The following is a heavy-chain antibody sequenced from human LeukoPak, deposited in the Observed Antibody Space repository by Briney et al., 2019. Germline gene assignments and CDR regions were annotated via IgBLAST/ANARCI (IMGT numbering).Heavy chain of an antibody. CDR3: ARDFSGGLDAFDI. D-gene: IGHD4-23*01. CDR2: AYYSGST. Sequence: PSETLSLTCTVSGGSISDYFWTWIRQPPGKGLEWIGYAYYSGSTNYNPSLKSRVTISVDTSKNQFSLKLSSVTAADTAVYYCARDFSGGLDAFDIWGQGTMVTVSS. CDR1: GGSISDYF. J-gene: IGHJ3*02. V-gene: IGHV4-59*01.